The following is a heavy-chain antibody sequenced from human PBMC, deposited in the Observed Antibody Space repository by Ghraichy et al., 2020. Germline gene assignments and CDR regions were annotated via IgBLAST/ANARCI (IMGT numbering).Heavy chain of an antibody. V-gene: IGHV4-59*01. J-gene: IGHJ3*02. CDR1: GASISSYY. D-gene: IGHD4-17*01. CDR3: ARLPGGTTNDVFDI. CDR2: RSYSGSI. Sequence: SETLSLTCTVSGASISSYYWSWIRQPPGKGLEWIGYRSYSGSINYNPSLKSRLTISVDTSKNQFSLKLTSVAAADTAVYYCARLPGGTTNDVFDIWGQGTMVTVSS.